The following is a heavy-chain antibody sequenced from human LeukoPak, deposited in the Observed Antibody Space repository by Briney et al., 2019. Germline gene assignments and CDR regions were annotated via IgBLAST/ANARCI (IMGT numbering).Heavy chain of an antibody. CDR2: INPNTGAT. CDR3: ARKYDILTGYDNWFDP. V-gene: IGHV1-2*02. D-gene: IGHD3-9*01. CDR1: GYSFTSYG. Sequence: GESLKISCKGSGYSFTSYGISWVRQAPGQGLEWMGWINPNTGATKYAEKFQGRVTMTGDTSISTGYMELSSLRSDDTAVYFCARKYDILTGYDNWFDPWGQGTLVTVSS. J-gene: IGHJ5*02.